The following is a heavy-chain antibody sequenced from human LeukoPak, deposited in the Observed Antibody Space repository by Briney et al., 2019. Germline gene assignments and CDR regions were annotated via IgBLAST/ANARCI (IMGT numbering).Heavy chain of an antibody. CDR2: INPDGSNT. CDR3: ANSVGSSGSNFDC. D-gene: IGHD3-10*01. V-gene: IGHV3-74*01. CDR1: GFTFRTYW. J-gene: IGHJ4*02. Sequence: GASLTLSCVVSGFTFRTYWMYWVRQAPGEGLVCLSRINPDGSNTTYADSVKGRFTISRDNSKNTMYLQTNSLRADDTAVYFFANSVGSSGSNFDCWGQGTLVTVSS.